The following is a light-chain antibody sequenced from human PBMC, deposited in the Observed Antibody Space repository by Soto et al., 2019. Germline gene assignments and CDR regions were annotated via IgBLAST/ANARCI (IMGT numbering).Light chain of an antibody. V-gene: IGLV2-14*01. CDR2: EVS. CDR1: SSDVGKYDY. CDR3: SSYTSSSTYV. J-gene: IGLJ1*01. Sequence: QSVLAQPPSASGSPGQSVTISCTGTSSDVGKYDYVSWFQHHPGKAPKLIIYEVSNRPSGVSNRFSGSKSGNTASLTISGLQAEDEADYYCSSYTSSSTYVFGTGTKVTVL.